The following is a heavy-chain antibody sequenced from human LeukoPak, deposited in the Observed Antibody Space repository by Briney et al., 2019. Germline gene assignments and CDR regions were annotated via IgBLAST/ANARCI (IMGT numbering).Heavy chain of an antibody. CDR3: ARDGSRPLLWFGENNWFDP. CDR2: IYTSGST. Sequence: KPSETLSLTCTVSGGSISSYYWSWIRQPAGKGLEWIGRIYTSGSTNYNPSLKSRVTMSVDTSKNQFSLKLSSVTAADTAVYYCARDGSRPLLWFGENNWFDPWGQGTLVTVSS. J-gene: IGHJ5*02. V-gene: IGHV4-4*07. D-gene: IGHD3-10*01. CDR1: GGSISSYY.